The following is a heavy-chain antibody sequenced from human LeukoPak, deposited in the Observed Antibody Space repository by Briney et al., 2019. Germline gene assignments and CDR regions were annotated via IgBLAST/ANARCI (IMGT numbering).Heavy chain of an antibody. CDR3: ARELHYYDSSGYLQI. CDR2: INPSGGST. J-gene: IGHJ3*02. CDR1: GYTFTSYY. D-gene: IGHD3-22*01. V-gene: IGHV1-46*01. Sequence: ASVKVSCKASGYTFTSYYMHWVRQAPGQGLEWMGIINPSGGSTSYAQKFQGRVTMTRDTSTSTVYMELSSLRSEDTAVYYCARELHYYDSSGYLQIWGQGTMVTVSS.